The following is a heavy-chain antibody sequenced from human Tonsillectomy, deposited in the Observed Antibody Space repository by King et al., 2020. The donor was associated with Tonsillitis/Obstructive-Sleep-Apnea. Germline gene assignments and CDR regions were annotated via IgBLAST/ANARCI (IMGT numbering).Heavy chain of an antibody. Sequence: VHLLESGGGLVQPGGSLRLTCTASVFTFSNYAMSWVSQATGKWLAWVSCISVSGSRTFYPDCVKGRFTLSRDNSQNTLYLQMNSLRAEDTAVYYCARSNAFGSSSSYFFYCYMDVWGKGTTVTVSS. CDR3: ARSNAFGSSSSYFFYCYMDV. J-gene: IGHJ6*03. CDR2: ISVSGSRT. V-gene: IGHV3-23*01. CDR1: VFTFSNYA. D-gene: IGHD6-6*01.